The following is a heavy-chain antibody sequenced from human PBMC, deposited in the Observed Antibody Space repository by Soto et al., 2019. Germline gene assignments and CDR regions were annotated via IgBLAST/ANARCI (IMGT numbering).Heavy chain of an antibody. CDR1: GGTFSSYA. V-gene: IGHV1-69*13. J-gene: IGHJ6*02. CDR2: IIPIFGTA. CDR3: ARDLAPLSATRNYYYGMDV. D-gene: IGHD5-12*01. Sequence: SVKVSCKASGGTFSSYAISWLRQSPGQGLEWMGGIIPIFGTANYAQKFQGRVTITADESTSTAYMELSSLRSEDTAVYYCARDLAPLSATRNYYYGMDVWGQGTTVTVSS.